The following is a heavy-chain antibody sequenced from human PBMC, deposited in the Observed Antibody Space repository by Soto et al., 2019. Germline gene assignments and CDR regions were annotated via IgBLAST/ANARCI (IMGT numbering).Heavy chain of an antibody. CDR2: IYYSGST. Sequence: PSATLSLTCTVSGGSISSYYWSWIRQPPGKGLEWIGYIYYSGSTNYNPSLKSRVTISVDTSKNQFSLKLSSVTAADTAVYYCARYTPLTGNSFDYWGQGTLVTVSS. CDR3: ARYTPLTGNSFDY. CDR1: GGSISSYY. V-gene: IGHV4-59*01. J-gene: IGHJ4*02.